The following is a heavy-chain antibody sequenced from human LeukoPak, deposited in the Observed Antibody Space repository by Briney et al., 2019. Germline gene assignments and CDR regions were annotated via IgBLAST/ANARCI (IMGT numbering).Heavy chain of an antibody. CDR1: GGSFSGYY. Sequence: SETLSLTCAVYGGSFSGYYWSWIRQPPGKGLEWIGEINHSGSTNYNPSLESRVTISVDTSKNQFSLKLSSVTAADTAVYYCAREIRLWGQGTLVTVSS. J-gene: IGHJ4*02. CDR3: AREIRL. CDR2: INHSGST. V-gene: IGHV4-34*01.